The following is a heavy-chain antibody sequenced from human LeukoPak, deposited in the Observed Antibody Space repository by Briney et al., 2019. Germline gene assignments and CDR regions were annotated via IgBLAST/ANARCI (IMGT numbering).Heavy chain of an antibody. D-gene: IGHD3-10*01. V-gene: IGHV1-2*02. Sequence: GASVKVSCKASGYTFTGHYMHWVRQAPGQGLEWMGWINPKNAGTNYAQKFQGRVTMTRDTSTGTAYMELRSLRSDDTAVYYCARVWFGELLPPNFDYWGQGTLVTVSS. CDR1: GYTFTGHY. CDR2: INPKNAGT. CDR3: ARVWFGELLPPNFDY. J-gene: IGHJ4*02.